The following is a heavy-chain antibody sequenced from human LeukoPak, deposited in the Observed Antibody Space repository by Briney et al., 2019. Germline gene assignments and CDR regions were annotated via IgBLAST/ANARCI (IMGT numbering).Heavy chain of an antibody. CDR1: GSTFSSHA. J-gene: IGHJ4*02. V-gene: IGHV3-23*01. CDR3: ARDALVQSPTFDY. CDR2: ISGSGGST. D-gene: IGHD6-13*01. Sequence: GGSLRLSCAASGSTFSSHAMSWVRQAPGKGLEWVSGISGSGGSTYYADSVKGRFTISRDNSKNTLYLQMDSLRAEDTAVYYCARDALVQSPTFDYWGQGTLVTVSS.